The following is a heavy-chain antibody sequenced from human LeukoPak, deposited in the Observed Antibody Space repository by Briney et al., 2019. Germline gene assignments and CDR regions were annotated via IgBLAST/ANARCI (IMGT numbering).Heavy chain of an antibody. Sequence: GGSLRLSCAASGFTFSSYAMSWVRQAPGKGLEWVSAISGSGGSTYYADSVKGRFTISRDNSKNTLYLQMNSLRAEDTAVYYCAKGRPSYYYDSSGTHAFDIWGQGTMVTVSS. CDR3: AKGRPSYYYDSSGTHAFDI. J-gene: IGHJ3*02. CDR1: GFTFSSYA. D-gene: IGHD3-22*01. V-gene: IGHV3-23*01. CDR2: ISGSGGST.